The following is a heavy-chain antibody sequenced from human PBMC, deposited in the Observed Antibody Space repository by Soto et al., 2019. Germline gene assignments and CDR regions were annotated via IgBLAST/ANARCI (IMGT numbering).Heavy chain of an antibody. D-gene: IGHD6-13*01. Sequence: SETLSLTCTVSGGSINNYYWSWIRQPPGKGLEWIGYIYYSGSTNYNPSLKSRVTISVDTSKNQFSLQLSSVTAADTAVYYCAREHSSSWYDWFDPWGQGSLVTAPQ. CDR3: AREHSSSWYDWFDP. J-gene: IGHJ5*02. CDR1: GGSINNYY. CDR2: IYYSGST. V-gene: IGHV4-59*01.